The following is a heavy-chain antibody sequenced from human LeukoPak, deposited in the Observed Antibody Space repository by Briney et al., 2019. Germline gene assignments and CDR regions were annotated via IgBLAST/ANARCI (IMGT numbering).Heavy chain of an antibody. D-gene: IGHD3-22*01. V-gene: IGHV3-74*01. CDR1: GFTFSRYW. Sequence: GGSLRLSCAASGFTFSRYWMHWVRQAPGKGLVWVSRIDGDGSTTSYADSVKGGFTISRDNAKNTLYLQMNSLRAEDTAVYYCATGNYYDSRGYYTFGHWGQGTLVTVSS. CDR2: IDGDGSTT. CDR3: ATGNYYDSRGYYTFGH. J-gene: IGHJ1*01.